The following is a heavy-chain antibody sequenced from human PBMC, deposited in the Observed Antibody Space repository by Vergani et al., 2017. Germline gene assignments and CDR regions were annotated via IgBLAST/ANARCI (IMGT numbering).Heavy chain of an antibody. V-gene: IGHV3-21*01. Sequence: ELQLVESGGGLVKPGGSLRLSCAASGFTFIIYIINWVRQAPCKGLDWVSSISSSSSYIYYADSVNFRFTISRDNAKNSLYLQMNSLRAEDTAVYYCARLGWLGGIDYWGQGTLVTVSS. CDR1: GFTFIIYI. CDR3: ARLGWLGGIDY. J-gene: IGHJ4*02. D-gene: IGHD6-19*01. CDR2: ISSSSSYI.